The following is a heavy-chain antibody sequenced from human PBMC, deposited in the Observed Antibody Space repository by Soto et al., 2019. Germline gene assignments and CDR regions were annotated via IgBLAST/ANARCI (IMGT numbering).Heavy chain of an antibody. CDR3: ARDWGAYDILTGYKSSHFDY. CDR1: GYTFTSYG. CDR2: ISAYNGNT. V-gene: IGHV1-18*01. D-gene: IGHD3-9*01. J-gene: IGHJ4*02. Sequence: ASVKVSCKASGYTFTSYGISWLRQAPGQGLEWMGWISAYNGNTNYAQKLQGRVTMTTDTSTSTAYMELRSLRSDDTAVYYCARDWGAYDILTGYKSSHFDYWGQGTLVTVSS.